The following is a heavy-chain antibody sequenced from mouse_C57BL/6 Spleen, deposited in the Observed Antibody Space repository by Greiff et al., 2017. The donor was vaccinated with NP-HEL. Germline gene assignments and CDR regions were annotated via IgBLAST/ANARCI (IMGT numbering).Heavy chain of an antibody. V-gene: IGHV1-54*01. CDR3: ARGGGRDAMDD. CDR1: GYAFTNYL. J-gene: IGHJ4*01. CDR2: INPGSGGT. Sequence: QFQLHPSGAALVRPGTSVTVSCKASGYAFTNYLIAWVKQRPGPGLEWIGVINPGSGGTNYNEKFKGKATLTADKASSTAYMQLSSLTSEDSAVYFCARGGGRDAMDDWGQGTSVTVSS.